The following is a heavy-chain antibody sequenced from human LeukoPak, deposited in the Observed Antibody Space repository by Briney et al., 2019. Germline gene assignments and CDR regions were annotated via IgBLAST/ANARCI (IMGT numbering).Heavy chain of an antibody. CDR3: ARNYDFWSGSLGRGDHYYGMDV. J-gene: IGHJ6*02. Sequence: GGSLRLSCAASGFTFSSYWMSWVRQAPGKGLAWVVVISYDGSNKYYADSVKGRFTISRDNSKNTLYLQMNSLRAEDTAVYYCARNYDFWSGSLGRGDHYYGMDVWGQGATVTVSS. CDR1: GFTFSSYW. V-gene: IGHV3-30-3*01. D-gene: IGHD3-3*01. CDR2: ISYDGSNK.